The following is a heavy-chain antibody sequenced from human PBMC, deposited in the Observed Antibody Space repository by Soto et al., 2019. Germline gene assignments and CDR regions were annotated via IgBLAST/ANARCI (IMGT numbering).Heavy chain of an antibody. V-gene: IGHV4-31*03. CDR2: IYYSGST. J-gene: IGHJ5*02. CDR3: ARERAGFFWSGRRDNFFDP. Sequence: QVQLQESGPGLVKPSQTLSLTCTVSGGSISSGGYYWSWIRQHPGKGLAWIAYIYYSGSTYYNPSLKSRVTISLYTSKNQFSLKLSFVTAADTAVDYCARERAGFFWSGRRDNFFDPWGQGTLVTVSS. CDR1: GGSISSGGYY. D-gene: IGHD3-3*01.